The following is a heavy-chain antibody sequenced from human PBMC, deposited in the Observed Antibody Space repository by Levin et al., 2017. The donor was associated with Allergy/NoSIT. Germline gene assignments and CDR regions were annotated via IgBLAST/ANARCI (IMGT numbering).Heavy chain of an antibody. CDR2: IYYSGST. V-gene: IGHV4-59*01. CDR1: GGSISGYY. J-gene: IGHJ3*02. D-gene: IGHD2-15*01. Sequence: TSETLSLTCTVSGGSISGYYWSWIRQPPGKGLEWIGFIYYSGSTSYNPSLKSRVTISVDTSRNQFSLKLSSVTAADTAVYYCAREAPIGNCSGGRCYTDAFDIWGQGTMVTVSS. CDR3: AREAPIGNCSGGRCYTDAFDI.